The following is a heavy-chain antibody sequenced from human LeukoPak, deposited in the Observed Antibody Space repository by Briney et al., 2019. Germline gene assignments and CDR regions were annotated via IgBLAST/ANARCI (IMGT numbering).Heavy chain of an antibody. Sequence: ASVKVSCKVSGYTLTELSMHWVRQAPGKGLEWMGGFDPEDGETIYAQKFQGRVTMTEDTSTDTAYMELSSLRSEDTAVYYCARVAVPYYYDSSGYLTYFDYWGQGTLVTVSS. J-gene: IGHJ4*02. CDR1: GYTLTELS. CDR3: ARVAVPYYYDSSGYLTYFDY. D-gene: IGHD3-22*01. CDR2: FDPEDGET. V-gene: IGHV1-24*01.